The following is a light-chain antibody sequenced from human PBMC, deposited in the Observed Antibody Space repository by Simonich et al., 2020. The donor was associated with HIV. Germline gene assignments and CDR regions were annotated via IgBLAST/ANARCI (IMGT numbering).Light chain of an antibody. CDR3: QQYNSHFPT. CDR2: DAS. Sequence: AIQLTQSPSSLSASVGDRVTITCRASQGISSALAWYQQKPGKAPKLLIYDASSLESGVPSTFSGSGSGTEFTLTISSLQPDDFATYYCQQYNSHFPTFGQGTKVEIK. CDR1: QGISSA. J-gene: IGKJ1*01. V-gene: IGKV1-13*02.